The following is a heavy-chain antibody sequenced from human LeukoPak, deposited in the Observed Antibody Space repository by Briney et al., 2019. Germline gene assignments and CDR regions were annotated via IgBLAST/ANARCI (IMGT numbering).Heavy chain of an antibody. V-gene: IGHV3-23*01. CDR3: ARPRLTIIYYFDY. J-gene: IGHJ4*02. CDR2: IGASGGST. CDR1: EFTFSSYA. D-gene: IGHD5-12*01. Sequence: GGSLRLSCATSEFTFSSYAMSWVRQAPGKGLEWVSGIGASGGSTYYADSVKGRFTISRDNSKNTLYLQMNSLRAEDTAVYYCARPRLTIIYYFDYWGQGTLVTVSS.